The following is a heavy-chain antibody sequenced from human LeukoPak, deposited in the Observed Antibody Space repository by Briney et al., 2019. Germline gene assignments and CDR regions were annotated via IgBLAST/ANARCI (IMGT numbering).Heavy chain of an antibody. CDR2: ISGSGGST. J-gene: IGHJ4*02. D-gene: IGHD6-13*01. V-gene: IGHV3-23*01. CDR1: GFTFSSYG. CDR3: AKGGSSWSEFDY. Sequence: GGSLRLSCAASGFTFSSYGMSWVRQAPGKGLEWVSAISGSGGSTYYADSVKGRFTISRDNSKNTLYLQMNSLRAEDTGVYYCAKGGSSWSEFDYWGQGTLVTVSS.